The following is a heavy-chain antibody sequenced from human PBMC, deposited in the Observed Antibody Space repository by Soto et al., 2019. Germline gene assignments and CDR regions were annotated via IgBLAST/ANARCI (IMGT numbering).Heavy chain of an antibody. CDR1: GFTFSNYW. D-gene: IGHD2-21*01. V-gene: IGHV3-74*01. CDR2: LNIDGSTR. Sequence: EVQLVQSGGGLVQPGGSLRLSCSASGFTFSNYWMHWVRQGPGKGLVWVARLNIDGSTRNYADSVKGRFTISRDNAQNTXXLQMNSLSAEDTAVYYCARGGHYAGVCYHPVGFDYWGQGTQVTVSS. J-gene: IGHJ4*02. CDR3: ARGGHYAGVCYHPVGFDY.